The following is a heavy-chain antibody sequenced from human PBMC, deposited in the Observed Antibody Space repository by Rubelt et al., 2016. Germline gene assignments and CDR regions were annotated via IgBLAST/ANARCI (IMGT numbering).Heavy chain of an antibody. CDR3: ARDSNYYGLGSYPIGY. V-gene: IGHV3-74*01. D-gene: IGHD3-10*01. Sequence: VQLVESGGGLVKPGGSLRLSCVASGFTFTGYWMHWVRQVPGRGLVWVSSINTDGSATRYADSVKGRFTISRDNSKNTLYLQMNSLRVEDTAVYYCARDSNYYGLGSYPIGYWGQGTLVTVSS. J-gene: IGHJ4*02. CDR2: INTDGSAT. CDR1: GFTFTGYW.